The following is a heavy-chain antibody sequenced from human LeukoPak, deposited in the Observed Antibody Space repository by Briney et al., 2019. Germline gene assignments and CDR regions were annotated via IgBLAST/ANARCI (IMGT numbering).Heavy chain of an antibody. Sequence: GCLRLSCAVSGFTFSSYWMTWVRQAPGKGLQWVANINQDVREKYYMGSMKGRLNISRDNTENSVFLQLTSLRPEDTGIYFCAKGRDYGDYWGQGTLVAVSS. J-gene: IGHJ4*02. CDR1: GFTFSSYW. CDR2: INQDVREK. CDR3: AKGRDYGDY. V-gene: IGHV3-7*01.